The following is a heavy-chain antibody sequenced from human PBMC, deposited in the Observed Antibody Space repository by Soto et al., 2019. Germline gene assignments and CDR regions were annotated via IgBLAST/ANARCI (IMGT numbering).Heavy chain of an antibody. V-gene: IGHV4-59*08. CDR1: GGSISSYY. CDR2: IYYSGST. Sequence: PSETLSLTCTVSGGSISSYYWSWIRQPPGKGLEWIGYIYYSGSTNYNPSLKSRVTISVDTSKNQFSLKLSSVTAADTAVYYCARHRPLDGHYGFDYYYLDVWGKGTTVTVSS. CDR3: ARHRPLDGHYGFDYYYLDV. J-gene: IGHJ6*03. D-gene: IGHD4-17*01.